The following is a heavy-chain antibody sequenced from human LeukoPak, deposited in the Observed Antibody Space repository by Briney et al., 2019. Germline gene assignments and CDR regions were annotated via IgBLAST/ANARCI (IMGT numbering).Heavy chain of an antibody. Sequence: SETLSLTCTVSGGSISSSSYYWVWIRQPPGKGLEWIGNIFYSGTTYYNPSLKSRVTISVDMSKNQFSLRLSSASAAVTAVYYCARRANSGTYYGAFDIWGQGTMVTVSS. CDR2: IFYSGTT. V-gene: IGHV4-39*01. CDR1: GGSISSSSYY. J-gene: IGHJ3*02. D-gene: IGHD1-26*01. CDR3: ARRANSGTYYGAFDI.